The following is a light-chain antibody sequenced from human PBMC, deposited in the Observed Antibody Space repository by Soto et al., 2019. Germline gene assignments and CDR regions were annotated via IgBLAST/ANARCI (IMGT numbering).Light chain of an antibody. V-gene: IGKV1-9*01. J-gene: IGKJ3*01. CDR2: GAS. CDR1: QGIASY. CDR3: QQLNSYPRT. Sequence: IQLTQSPSSLSASVGDRVTITCRASQGIASYLAWYQQKPGKAPKLLIYGASTLQSEVPSRFSGSGSGTDFTLTISSLQPEDFANYYCQQLNSYPRTFGPGTKVDIK.